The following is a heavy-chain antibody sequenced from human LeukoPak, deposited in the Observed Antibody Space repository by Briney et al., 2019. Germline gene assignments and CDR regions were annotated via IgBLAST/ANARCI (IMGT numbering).Heavy chain of an antibody. CDR2: IIPIFGTA. CDR1: GGTFSSYA. V-gene: IGHV1-69*01. CDR3: ARDRLGYYDSSGYYSWYFDL. Sequence: SVKVSCKASGGTFSSYAISWVRQAPGQGLEWMGGIIPIFGTANYAQKFQGRVTITVDESTSTAYMELSSLRSEDTAVYYCARDRLGYYDSSGYYSWYFDLWGRGTLVTVSS. D-gene: IGHD3-22*01. J-gene: IGHJ2*01.